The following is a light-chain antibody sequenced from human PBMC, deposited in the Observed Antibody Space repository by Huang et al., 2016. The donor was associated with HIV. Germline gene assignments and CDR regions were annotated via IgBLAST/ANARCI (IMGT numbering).Light chain of an antibody. CDR2: GSS. J-gene: IGKJ1*01. Sequence: ETVLTQSPGTLSLSPGGRATLSCRTSHSINSDYLAWYQQKSGQAPRLRIYGSSRRAPGIPHRVSGSGSGTDFTLTITRLESEEFAVYYCQQYDNSPWTFGQGTKVET. V-gene: IGKV3-20*01. CDR3: QQYDNSPWT. CDR1: HSINSDY.